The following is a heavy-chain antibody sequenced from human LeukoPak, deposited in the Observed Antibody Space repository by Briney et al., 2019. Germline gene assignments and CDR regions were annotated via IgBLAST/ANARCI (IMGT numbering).Heavy chain of an antibody. D-gene: IGHD5-18*01. J-gene: IGHJ3*02. V-gene: IGHV3-9*01. CDR1: GFTFSSYA. Sequence: PGGSLRLSCAASGFTFSSYAMSWVRQAPGKGLEWVSAISWYSVSIDYADSAKRRFTISRDNAKNSLYLQMNSLRAEDTALYYCTKAHRDELWLPMGAFDSWGQGRMVTVPS. CDR2: ISWYSVSI. CDR3: TKAHRDELWLPMGAFDS.